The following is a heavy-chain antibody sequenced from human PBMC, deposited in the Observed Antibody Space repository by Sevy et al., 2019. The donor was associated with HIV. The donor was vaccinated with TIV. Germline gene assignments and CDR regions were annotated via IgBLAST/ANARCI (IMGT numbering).Heavy chain of an antibody. J-gene: IGHJ4*02. V-gene: IGHV1-69*13. CDR2: IIPILGTV. Sequence: ASVKVSCKASGGTFSSYGISWVRQAPGQGLEWMGVIIPILGTVNYAQKFQGRVTITADESTKTAYMELSSLRSEDTAGYYCARGGGNGWYYFDYWGQETLVTVSS. D-gene: IGHD6-19*01. CDR3: ARGGGNGWYYFDY. CDR1: GGTFSSYG.